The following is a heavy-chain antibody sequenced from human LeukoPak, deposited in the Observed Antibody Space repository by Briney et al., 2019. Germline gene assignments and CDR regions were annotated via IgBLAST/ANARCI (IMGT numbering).Heavy chain of an antibody. Sequence: SETLSLTCTVSGGSISSYYWSWIRQPPGKGLEWIGYVFHTGSTNYNPSLKSRVTISVDTSKNQFSLKLSSVTASDTAVYYCARDRGSQPFIDYWGQGTLVTVSS. V-gene: IGHV4-59*01. D-gene: IGHD1-26*01. J-gene: IGHJ4*02. CDR2: VFHTGST. CDR1: GGSISSYY. CDR3: ARDRGSQPFIDY.